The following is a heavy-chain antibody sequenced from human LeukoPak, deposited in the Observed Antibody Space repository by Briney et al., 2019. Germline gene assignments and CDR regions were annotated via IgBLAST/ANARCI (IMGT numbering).Heavy chain of an antibody. Sequence: SETLSLTCTVSGGSISSYYWSWIRQPAGKGLERIGRIYTSGSTNYNPSLKSRVTMPVDTSKNQFSLKLSSVTAADTAVYYCARDRGDYEPVDYWGQGTLVTVSS. V-gene: IGHV4-4*07. J-gene: IGHJ4*02. D-gene: IGHD2-21*02. CDR1: GGSISSYY. CDR2: IYTSGST. CDR3: ARDRGDYEPVDY.